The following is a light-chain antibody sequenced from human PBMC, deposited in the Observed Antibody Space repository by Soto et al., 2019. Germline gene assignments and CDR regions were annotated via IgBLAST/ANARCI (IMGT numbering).Light chain of an antibody. Sequence: EIVLTQTPGTLSLSPGERATLSCRASQSVRSDYLAWYQQKPGQAPRLLIYIASNRAPGIPDRFSGSGSGTDFTLTISRLEPEDFGVYYCQQYGTSPWTFGQGSKVEIK. V-gene: IGKV3-20*01. J-gene: IGKJ1*01. CDR1: QSVRSDY. CDR2: IAS. CDR3: QQYGTSPWT.